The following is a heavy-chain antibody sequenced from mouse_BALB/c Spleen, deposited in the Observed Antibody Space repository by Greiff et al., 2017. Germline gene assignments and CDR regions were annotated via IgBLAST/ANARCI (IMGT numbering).Heavy chain of an antibody. CDR3: ARHDNYRYDVGWYFDV. V-gene: IGHV5-6*01. CDR1: GFTFSSYG. J-gene: IGHJ1*01. CDR2: ISSGGSYT. Sequence: EVQLVESGGDLVKPGGSLKLSCAASGFTFSSYGMSWVRQTPDKRLEWVATISSGGSYTYYPDSVKGRFTISRDNAKNTLYLQMSSLKSEDTAMYYCARHDNYRYDVGWYFDVWGAGTTVTVSS. D-gene: IGHD2-14*01.